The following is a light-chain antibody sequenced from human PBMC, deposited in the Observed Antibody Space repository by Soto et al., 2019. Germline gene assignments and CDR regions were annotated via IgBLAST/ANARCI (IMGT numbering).Light chain of an antibody. V-gene: IGKV1-5*03. CDR1: QYIHNY. J-gene: IGKJ1*01. Sequence: DIQMTQSPSTLSASVGDRVTITCRASQYIHNYLAWYQQKPGEAPKLLIYEAANLESGVPSRFSGSGTGTGFTLTISRLQPDDFATYYCQQSNNYPWTFGQGTRVEI. CDR2: EAA. CDR3: QQSNNYPWT.